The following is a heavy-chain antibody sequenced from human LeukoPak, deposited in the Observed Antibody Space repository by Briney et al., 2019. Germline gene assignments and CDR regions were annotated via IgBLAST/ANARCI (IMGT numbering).Heavy chain of an antibody. CDR2: INWDGINT. D-gene: IGHD6-13*01. CDR1: GGTTDDYG. V-gene: IGHV3-20*04. CDR3: VKDLSSNWYSFDY. Sequence: GGSLRLSCAASGGTTDDYGMSWVRQAPGKGLEWVSGINWDGINTYYAESVKGRFTISRDSAEKSLYLQMNSLRDDDTAFYYCVKDLSSNWYSFDYWGQGTLVTVSS. J-gene: IGHJ4*02.